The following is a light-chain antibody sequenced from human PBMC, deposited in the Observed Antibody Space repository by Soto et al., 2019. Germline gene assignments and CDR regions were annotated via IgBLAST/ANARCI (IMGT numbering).Light chain of an antibody. CDR3: AACDDSLNAVV. J-gene: IGLJ2*01. V-gene: IGLV1-44*01. CDR2: TNN. Sequence: QSVLTQPPSASGTPGQRVTISCSGSISNIGGNTVNWYQQLPGTAPKLLMYTNNQRPSGVPDRFSGSKSGPSASLAISGLHSEDEADYYCAACDDSLNAVVFGGGTKLTVL. CDR1: ISNIGGNT.